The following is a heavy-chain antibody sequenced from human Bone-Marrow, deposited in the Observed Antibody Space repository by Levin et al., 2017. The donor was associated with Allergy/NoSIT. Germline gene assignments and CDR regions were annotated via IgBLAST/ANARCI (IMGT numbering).Heavy chain of an antibody. CDR1: GFTFNNYA. CDR3: AKDYDSSSFDY. Sequence: SCAASGFTFNNYAMSWVRQAPGKGLEWVSVISGNGDSTYYADSVKGRFTISRDNSKNTLYVQMNSLRPEDTAVYYCAKDYDSSSFDYWGQGTLVTVSS. J-gene: IGHJ4*02. D-gene: IGHD6-6*01. V-gene: IGHV3-23*01. CDR2: ISGNGDST.